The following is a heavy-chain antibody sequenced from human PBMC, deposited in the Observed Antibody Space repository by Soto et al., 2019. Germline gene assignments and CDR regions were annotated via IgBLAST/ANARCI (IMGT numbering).Heavy chain of an antibody. Sequence: PSETLSLTCSVSGGSINNFHWTWIRQPPGKGLEWIGFVFYSGRTTYNPSLQSRVTISVDTSHNHFSLQVRSVTAADTATYYCARIKSGYSYGSIIDFWGQGKLVTVSS. V-gene: IGHV4-59*01. CDR3: ARIKSGYSYGSIIDF. D-gene: IGHD5-18*01. J-gene: IGHJ4*02. CDR1: GGSINNFH. CDR2: VFYSGRT.